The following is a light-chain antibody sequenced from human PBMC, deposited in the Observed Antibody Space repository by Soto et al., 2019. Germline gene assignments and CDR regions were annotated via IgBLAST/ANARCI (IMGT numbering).Light chain of an antibody. J-gene: IGKJ2*01. V-gene: IGKV1-5*03. CDR3: QQYYLYSVT. Sequence: DIQMTQSPSTLSASVGDRVTITCRASQSISIYLAWYQQKSGKAPKLLIYKASSLESGVPSRFSGSGSGTEFTLTISSLQPDDFATYYCQQYYLYSVTFGQGTKLEIK. CDR1: QSISIY. CDR2: KAS.